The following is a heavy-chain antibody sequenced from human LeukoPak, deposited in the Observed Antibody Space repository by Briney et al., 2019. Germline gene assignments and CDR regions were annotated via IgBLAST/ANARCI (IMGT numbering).Heavy chain of an antibody. J-gene: IGHJ4*02. CDR3: AKVNGRAAAGIKIDY. CDR2: ISGSGGST. Sequence: GGSLGLSCAASGFTFSSYAMSWVRQAPGKGLEWVSAISGSGGSTYYADSVKGRFTISRDNSKNTLYLQMNSLRAEDTAVYYCAKVNGRAAAGIKIDYWGQGTLVTVSS. CDR1: GFTFSSYA. V-gene: IGHV3-23*01. D-gene: IGHD6-13*01.